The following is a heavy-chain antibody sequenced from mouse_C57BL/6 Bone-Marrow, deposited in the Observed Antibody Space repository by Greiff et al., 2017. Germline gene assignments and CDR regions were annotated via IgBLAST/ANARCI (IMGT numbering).Heavy chain of an antibody. V-gene: IGHV1-54*01. CDR2: INPGSGGT. D-gene: IGHD1-1*01. Sequence: QVQLQQSGAELVRPGTSVKVSCKASGYAFTNYLIEWVKQRPGQGLEWIGVINPGSGGTNYNEKFKGKATLTADKSSSTAYMQLSSLTSEDSAVYFCARSKNCSSWFAYWGQGTLVTVSA. CDR3: ARSKNCSSWFAY. CDR1: GYAFTNYL. J-gene: IGHJ3*01.